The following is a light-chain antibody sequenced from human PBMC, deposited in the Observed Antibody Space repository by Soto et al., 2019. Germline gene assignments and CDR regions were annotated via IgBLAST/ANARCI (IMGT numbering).Light chain of an antibody. V-gene: IGLV2-18*02. CDR3: SSYTTSSTYV. CDR2: EVS. Sequence: QSALTQPPSVSGSPGQPVTISCTGTSSDVGSYNRVAWYQQPPGTAPKLMIFEVSNRPSGVPDRFSGSKSGNTASLTISGRQAEDEADYYCSSYTTSSTYVFGTGTKLTVL. J-gene: IGLJ1*01. CDR1: SSDVGSYNR.